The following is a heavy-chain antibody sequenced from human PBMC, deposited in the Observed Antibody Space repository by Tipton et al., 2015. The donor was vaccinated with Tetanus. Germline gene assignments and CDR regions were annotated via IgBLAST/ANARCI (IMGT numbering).Heavy chain of an antibody. Sequence: SLRLSCAASGFTFSRSWMTWVRQTPGKGLEWVANIKPDGGEKYYVDSVKGRFTISRDNAKNSLYLQMNSLRVDDTAVYYCARSLGGGSYYLDNWGQGTFVTVSS. CDR3: ARSLGGGSYYLDN. CDR1: GFTFSRSW. CDR2: IKPDGGEK. V-gene: IGHV3-7*01. D-gene: IGHD3-10*01. J-gene: IGHJ4*02.